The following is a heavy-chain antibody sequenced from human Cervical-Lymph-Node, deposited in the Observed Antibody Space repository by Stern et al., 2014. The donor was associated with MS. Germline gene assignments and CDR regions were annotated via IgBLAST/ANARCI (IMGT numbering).Heavy chain of an antibody. J-gene: IGHJ6*02. Sequence: QVQLVQSGAEVKKPGSSVKVSCKASGDSLSRFAISWVRQAPGQGLEWMGGIIPISGNANYAQKFHGRGKLIADESTSTAYMELSSLKSEDAAVYYCASSYTGWDNPFHFYGMDVWGQGTTVTVSS. V-gene: IGHV1-69*01. CDR1: GDSLSRFA. CDR2: IIPISGNA. CDR3: ASSYTGWDNPFHFYGMDV. D-gene: IGHD6-19*01.